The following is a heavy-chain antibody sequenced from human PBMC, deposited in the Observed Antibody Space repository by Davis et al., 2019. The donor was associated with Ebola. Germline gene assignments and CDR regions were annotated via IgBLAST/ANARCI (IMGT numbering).Heavy chain of an antibody. CDR3: ARSGLFGDNSGNYNAFDDF. Sequence: GGSLRLSCAASGFTFSVFGMHWVRQAPGKGLEWVAVIWYDGSDKLYADSVEGRFTISRDNSKNSVYLEMNSLRAEDTAVYYCARSGLFGDNSGNYNAFDDFWGQGTLVTVS. V-gene: IGHV3-33*01. D-gene: IGHD3-22*01. CDR1: GFTFSVFG. J-gene: IGHJ4*02. CDR2: IWYDGSDK.